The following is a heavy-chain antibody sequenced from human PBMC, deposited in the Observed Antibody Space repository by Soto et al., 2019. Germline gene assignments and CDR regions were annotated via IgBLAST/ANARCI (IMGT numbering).Heavy chain of an antibody. CDR1: GFTFSSYA. Sequence: GGSLRLSCAASGFTFSSYAMSWVRQAPGKGLVWVSAISGSGGSTYYADSVKGRFTISRDNSKNTLYLQMNSLRAEDTAVYYCAKDYKYCSGGSCYEGYFDYWGQGTLVTVSS. CDR2: ISGSGGST. D-gene: IGHD2-15*01. J-gene: IGHJ4*02. CDR3: AKDYKYCSGGSCYEGYFDY. V-gene: IGHV3-23*01.